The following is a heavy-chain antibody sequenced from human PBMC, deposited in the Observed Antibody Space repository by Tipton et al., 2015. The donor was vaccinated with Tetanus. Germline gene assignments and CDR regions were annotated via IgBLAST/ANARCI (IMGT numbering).Heavy chain of an antibody. CDR2: IYSDGNT. CDR1: GFTLSGHW. D-gene: IGHD3-22*01. J-gene: IGHJ6*02. V-gene: IGHV3-53*01. Sequence: SLRLSCAASGFTLSGHWMHWVRQAPGKGLEWVSVIYSDGNTYYADSVKGRFTISRDNSKNTLYLQMNSLRAEDTAVYYCARDSDDSSGYYYYYGMDVWGQGTTVTVSS. CDR3: ARDSDDSSGYYYYYGMDV.